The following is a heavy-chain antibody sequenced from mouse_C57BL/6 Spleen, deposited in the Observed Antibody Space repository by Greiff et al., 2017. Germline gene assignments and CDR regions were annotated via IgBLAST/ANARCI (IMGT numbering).Heavy chain of an antibody. Sequence: QVQLQQPGAELVKPGASVKMSCKASGYTFPSYWITWVKQRPGQGLEWIGDIYPGSGSTNYNEKFKSKATLTVDTSSSTAYMQLSSLTSEDSAVYYCARDDYDPAWFAYWGQGTLVTVSA. CDR1: GYTFPSYW. CDR3: ARDDYDPAWFAY. D-gene: IGHD2-4*01. J-gene: IGHJ3*01. V-gene: IGHV1-55*01. CDR2: IYPGSGST.